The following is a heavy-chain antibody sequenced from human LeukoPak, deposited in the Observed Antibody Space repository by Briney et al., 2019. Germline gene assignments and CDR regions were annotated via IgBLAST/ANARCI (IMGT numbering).Heavy chain of an antibody. Sequence: ASVKVSCKASGYTFTGYYMHWVRQAPGQGLEWMGRINPNSGGTNYAQKFQGRVTMTRDTSISTAYTELSRLRSDDTAVYYCARGASEYYYYYYGMDVWGQGTTVTVSS. V-gene: IGHV1-2*06. J-gene: IGHJ6*02. CDR1: GYTFTGYY. CDR2: INPNSGGT. CDR3: ARGASEYYYYYYGMDV.